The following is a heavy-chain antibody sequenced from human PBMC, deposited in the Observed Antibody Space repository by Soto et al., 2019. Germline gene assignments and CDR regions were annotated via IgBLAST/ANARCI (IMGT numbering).Heavy chain of an antibody. V-gene: IGHV3-33*01. CDR2: IWYDGSNK. Sequence: GGSLRLSCAASGFTFSSYGMHWVRQAPGKGLEWVAVIWYDGSNKYYADSVKGRFTISRDNSKNTLYLQMNSLRAEDTAVYYCARSTMVRGVIRNGMDVWGQGTTVTVSS. J-gene: IGHJ6*02. CDR1: GFTFSSYG. D-gene: IGHD3-10*01. CDR3: ARSTMVRGVIRNGMDV.